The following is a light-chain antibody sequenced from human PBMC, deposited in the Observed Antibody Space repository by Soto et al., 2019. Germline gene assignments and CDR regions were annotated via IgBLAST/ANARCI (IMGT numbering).Light chain of an antibody. Sequence: DIVMTQSPDSLTVSLGERATINCKSSQSILYSPNNKNYLAWYQQKPGQPPKLLLYWASTRESGVPDRFSGSGSGTDFTLTISRLQAEDVAVYYCQQHYSTLRTFGQGTKVEIK. J-gene: IGKJ1*01. CDR2: WAS. CDR1: QSILYSPNNKNY. CDR3: QQHYSTLRT. V-gene: IGKV4-1*01.